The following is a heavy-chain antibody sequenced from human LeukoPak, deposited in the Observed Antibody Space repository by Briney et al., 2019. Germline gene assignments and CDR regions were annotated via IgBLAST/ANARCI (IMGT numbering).Heavy chain of an antibody. CDR1: GGSFSGYY. CDR2: INHSGST. V-gene: IGHV4-34*01. J-gene: IGHJ3*02. CDR3: ARDLVIVVVPAALSDAFGI. D-gene: IGHD2-2*01. Sequence: KSSETLSLTCAVYGGSFSGYYWSWIRQPPGKGLEWIGEINHSGSTNYNPSLKSRVTISVDTSKNQFSLKLRSVTAADTAVYYCARDLVIVVVPAALSDAFGIWGQGTMVTVSS.